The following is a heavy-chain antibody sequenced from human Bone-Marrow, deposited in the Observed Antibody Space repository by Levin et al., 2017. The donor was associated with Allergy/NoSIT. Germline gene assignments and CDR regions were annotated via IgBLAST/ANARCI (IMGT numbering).Heavy chain of an antibody. D-gene: IGHD2-2*01. J-gene: IGHJ4*02. CDR2: ISGSGGST. CDR1: GFTFSSYA. CDR3: AKDQGYCSSTSCSAQPGPFDY. V-gene: IGHV3-23*01. Sequence: ASVKVSCAASGFTFSSYAMSWVRQAPGKGLEWVSAISGSGGSTYYADSVKGRFTISRDNSKNTLYLQMNSLRAEDTAVYYCAKDQGYCSSTSCSAQPGPFDYWGQGTLVTVSS.